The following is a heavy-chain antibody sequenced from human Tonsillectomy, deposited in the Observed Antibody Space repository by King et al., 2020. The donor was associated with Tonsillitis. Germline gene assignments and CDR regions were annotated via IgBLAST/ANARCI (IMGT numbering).Heavy chain of an antibody. Sequence: QLVQSGAEVKKPGASVKVSCKVSGYTLTELSMHWVRQAPGKGLEWMGGFDPEDGETIYAQKFQGRVTMTEDKSTDTAYMELSSLRSEDTAVYYCGKGPGKGSSCYTNWFDPWGQGTLVTVSS. J-gene: IGHJ5*02. CDR2: FDPEDGET. CDR3: GKGPGKGSSCYTNWFDP. D-gene: IGHD3-22*01. CDR1: GYTLTELS. V-gene: IGHV1-24*01.